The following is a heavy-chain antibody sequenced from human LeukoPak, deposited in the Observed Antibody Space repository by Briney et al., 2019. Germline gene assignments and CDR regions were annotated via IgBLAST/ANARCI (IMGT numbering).Heavy chain of an antibody. Sequence: GVLRLSCAASGFTVSTNYMSWVRQAPGKKLAWVSDIYSDGSTFYADSVKGRFTISRDNSKNTLYLQMNSLRAEDTAVYHCARYNFILISYFDLWGRGTLVTVSS. J-gene: IGHJ2*01. CDR2: IYSDGST. V-gene: IGHV3-53*01. CDR3: ARYNFILISYFDL. D-gene: IGHD5-24*01. CDR1: GFTVSTNY.